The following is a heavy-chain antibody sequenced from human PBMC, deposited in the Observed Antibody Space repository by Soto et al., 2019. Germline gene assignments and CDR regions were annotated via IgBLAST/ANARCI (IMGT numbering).Heavy chain of an antibody. D-gene: IGHD6-19*01. V-gene: IGHV1-18*01. CDR2: ISANNGNT. CDR3: ATRRYSSGLKPFYFDY. CDR1: GYTFTSYG. Sequence: ASVKVSCKASGYTFTSYGISWVRQAPGQGLEWMGWISANNGNTNYAQKLQGRVTMTTDTSTSTAYMELRSLRSDDTAVYYCATRRYSSGLKPFYFDYWGQGTLVTVSS. J-gene: IGHJ4*02.